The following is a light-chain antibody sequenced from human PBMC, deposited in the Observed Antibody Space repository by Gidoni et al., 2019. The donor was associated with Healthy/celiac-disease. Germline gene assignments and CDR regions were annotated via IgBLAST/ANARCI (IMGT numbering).Light chain of an antibody. J-gene: IGKJ4*01. Sequence: DVVMTQSTDSLAVSLGERATIHCKSSPSVLYVSNNKNYLAWYQQKPGQPPKLLIYWASTRESGVPDRFSGSGSGTDFTLTISRLQAEDVAVYYCQQYYSTPLTFGGGTKVEIK. V-gene: IGKV4-1*01. CDR2: WAS. CDR3: QQYYSTPLT. CDR1: PSVLYVSNNKNY.